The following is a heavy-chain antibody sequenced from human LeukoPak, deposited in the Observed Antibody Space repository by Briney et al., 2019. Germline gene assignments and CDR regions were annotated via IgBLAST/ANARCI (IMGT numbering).Heavy chain of an antibody. CDR3: ARDGGSGGNSVDFFDY. CDR1: GFTVSSNY. Sequence: GGSLRLSCAASGFTVSSNYMSWVRQAPGKGLGWVAVISYDGSNKYYADSVKGRFTISRDNSKNTLYLQMNSLRAEDTAVYYCARDGGSGGNSVDFFDYWGQGTLVTVSS. CDR2: ISYDGSNK. V-gene: IGHV3-30*03. J-gene: IGHJ4*02. D-gene: IGHD4-23*01.